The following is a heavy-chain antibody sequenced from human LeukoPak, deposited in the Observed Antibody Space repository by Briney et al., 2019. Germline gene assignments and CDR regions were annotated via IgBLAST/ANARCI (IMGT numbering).Heavy chain of an antibody. D-gene: IGHD3-10*01. CDR2: IYYSGST. CDR3: ARGGQWFGDLNNWFDP. V-gene: IGHV4-39*07. J-gene: IGHJ5*02. Sequence: SETLSLTCTVSGGSISSSSYYWGWIRQPPGKGLEWIGSIYYSGSTDYNPSLKSRVTISINTSRNQFSLKLNSVTAADTAIYYCARGGQWFGDLNNWFDPWGQGTLVTVSS. CDR1: GGSISSSSYY.